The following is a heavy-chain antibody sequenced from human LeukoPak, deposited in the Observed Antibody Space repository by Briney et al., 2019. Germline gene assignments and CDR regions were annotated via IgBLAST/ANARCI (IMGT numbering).Heavy chain of an antibody. D-gene: IGHD6-19*01. CDR2: IYYSGST. Sequence: SETLSLICAVSGVSISSGGYSWSWIRQPPGKGLEWIGYIYYSGSTNYNPSLKSRVTISVDTSKNQFSLKLSSVTAADTAVYYCARGMAAVAAIDAFDIWGQGTMVTVSS. CDR3: ARGMAAVAAIDAFDI. CDR1: GVSISSGGYS. J-gene: IGHJ3*02. V-gene: IGHV4-61*08.